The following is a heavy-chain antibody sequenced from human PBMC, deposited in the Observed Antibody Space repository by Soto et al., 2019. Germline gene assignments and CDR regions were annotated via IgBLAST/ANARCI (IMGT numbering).Heavy chain of an antibody. D-gene: IGHD5-18*01. J-gene: IGHJ6*02. CDR3: ARSRATAMTYYYYGMDV. Sequence: QVQLVQSGAEVKKPESSVKVSCKASGGTFSSYAISWVRQAPGQGLEWMGGIIPIFGTANYAQKFQGRVTITADESTSTDYMELSSLRSEDTAVYYCARSRATAMTYYYYGMDVWGQGTTVTVSS. CDR1: GGTFSSYA. V-gene: IGHV1-69*01. CDR2: IIPIFGTA.